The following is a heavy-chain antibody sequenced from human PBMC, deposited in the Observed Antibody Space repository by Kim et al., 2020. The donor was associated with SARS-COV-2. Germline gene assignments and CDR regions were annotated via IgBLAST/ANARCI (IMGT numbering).Heavy chain of an antibody. CDR2: IKQDGSEK. D-gene: IGHD6-13*01. Sequence: GGSLRLSCAASGFTFSRYWMSWVRQAPGKGLEWVANIKQDGSEKYYVDSVKGRFTISRDNAKNSLYLQMNSLRAEDTAVYYCASGIAAAGTPRGYWGQGTLVTVSS. CDR1: GFTFSRYW. J-gene: IGHJ4*02. V-gene: IGHV3-7*03. CDR3: ASGIAAAGTPRGY.